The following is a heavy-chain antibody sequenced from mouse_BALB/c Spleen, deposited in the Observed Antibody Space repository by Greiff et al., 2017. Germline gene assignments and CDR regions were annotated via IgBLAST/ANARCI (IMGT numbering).Heavy chain of an antibody. D-gene: IGHD1-2*01. J-gene: IGHJ4*01. CDR2: IDPANGNT. CDR1: GFNIKDTY. Sequence: EVQLQQSGAELVKPGASVKLSCTASGFNIKDTYMHWVKQRPEQGLEWIGRIDPANGNTKYDPKFKDKAILTVDKSSSTAYMQLSSLTSEDSAVYYCARRTTAYYAMDYWGQGTSVTVSS. V-gene: IGHV14-3*02. CDR3: ARRTTAYYAMDY.